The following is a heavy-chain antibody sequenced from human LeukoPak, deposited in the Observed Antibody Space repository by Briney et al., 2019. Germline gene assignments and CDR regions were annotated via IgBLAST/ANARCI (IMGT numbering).Heavy chain of an antibody. V-gene: IGHV3-7*04. CDR3: ARDRIQLWSHDY. CDR1: GFTFSGYW. J-gene: IGHJ4*02. CDR2: INPDGSEK. Sequence: GGSLRLSCAASGFTFSGYWMSWVRQAPGKGLEWVANINPDGSEKYYVDSVKGRFTISRDNAKNSLYLQMNGLRAEDTAVYYCARDRIQLWSHDYWGQGTLVTVSS. D-gene: IGHD5-18*01.